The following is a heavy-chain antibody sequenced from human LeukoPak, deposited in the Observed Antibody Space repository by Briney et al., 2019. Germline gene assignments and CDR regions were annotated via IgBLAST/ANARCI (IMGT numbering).Heavy chain of an antibody. CDR3: AKSNGYGLIDI. V-gene: IGHV4-34*12. CDR1: GGSFGGYY. Sequence: SETLSLTCAVYGGSFGGYYWGWVRQPPGKALEWIGNIFYTGSTYYSPSLKSRVTISLDTSRNQFSLRLNSVTAADTAVYYCAKSNGYGLIDIRGQGTMGTGSS. J-gene: IGHJ3*01. D-gene: IGHD3-10*01. CDR2: IFYTGST.